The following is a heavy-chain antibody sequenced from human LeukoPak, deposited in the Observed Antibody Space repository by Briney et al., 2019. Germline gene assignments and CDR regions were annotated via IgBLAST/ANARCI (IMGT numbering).Heavy chain of an antibody. CDR1: GFTFNSYA. J-gene: IGHJ3*01. CDR2: ISGSGGDT. CDR3: AREFRDAFDV. Sequence: GGSLRLSCAASGFTFNSYAMIWVRQAPGKGLEWVSGISGSGGDTHYAESVKGRFTISRDNSKNTLYLQMNSLRDEDTAVYYCAREFRDAFDVWGQGTRVTVSS. D-gene: IGHD3-10*01. V-gene: IGHV3-23*01.